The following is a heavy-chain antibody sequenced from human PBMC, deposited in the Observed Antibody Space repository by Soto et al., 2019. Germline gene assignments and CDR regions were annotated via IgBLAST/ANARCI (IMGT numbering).Heavy chain of an antibody. D-gene: IGHD6-19*01. CDR3: ASWLKEAGIGGNYYCGIDV. J-gene: IGHJ6*02. CDR1: GGTFSNYA. V-gene: IGHV1-69*12. Sequence: QVQLVQSGAEVKKPGSSVKVSCKASGGTFSNYAFSWVRQAPGQGLEWLGGIMPIFGRADYAQKFRGRVTITADESTSTAQIELSSLRSEDTAVYYLASWLKEAGIGGNYYCGIDVGGQGTTVTVSS. CDR2: IMPIFGRA.